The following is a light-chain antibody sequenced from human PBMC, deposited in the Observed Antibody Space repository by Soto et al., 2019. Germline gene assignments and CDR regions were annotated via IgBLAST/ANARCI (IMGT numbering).Light chain of an antibody. CDR2: DVN. CDR1: GSDVGAYNY. Sequence: QSALTQPRSVSGSPGQSFTISCSGTGSDVGAYNYVSWYQHHPGKAPRLIIYDVNKRPSGVPDRFSGSKSGNTASLTISGLQAEDEADYYCSSYTSSSTYVFGTGTKLTVL. J-gene: IGLJ1*01. CDR3: SSYTSSSTYV. V-gene: IGLV2-11*01.